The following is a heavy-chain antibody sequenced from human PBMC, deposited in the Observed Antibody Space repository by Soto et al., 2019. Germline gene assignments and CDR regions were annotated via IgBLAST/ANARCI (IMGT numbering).Heavy chain of an antibody. V-gene: IGHV3-30*18. CDR2: ISYDGSNK. CDR1: GFTFSSYG. J-gene: IGHJ6*02. Sequence: SLRLSCAASGFTFSSYGMHWVRQAPGKGLEWVAVISYDGSNKYYADSVKGRFTISRDNSKNTLYLQMNSLRAEDTAVYYCAKDIRDSSSWTYYYYYYGMDVWGQGTTVTVSS. D-gene: IGHD6-13*01. CDR3: AKDIRDSSSWTYYYYYYGMDV.